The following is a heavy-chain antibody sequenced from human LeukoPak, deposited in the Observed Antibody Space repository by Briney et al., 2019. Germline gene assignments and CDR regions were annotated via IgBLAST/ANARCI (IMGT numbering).Heavy chain of an antibody. V-gene: IGHV3-23*01. Sequence: GGSLRLSCAASGFTFSSYAMSWVRQAPGKGLEWVSAISGSGGSTYYADSVKGRFTISRDNSKNTLYLQMNSLRAEDTAVYYCANDRNYYDSSGYYPHDAFDIWGQGTMVTVSS. J-gene: IGHJ3*02. D-gene: IGHD3-22*01. CDR3: ANDRNYYDSSGYYPHDAFDI. CDR2: ISGSGGST. CDR1: GFTFSSYA.